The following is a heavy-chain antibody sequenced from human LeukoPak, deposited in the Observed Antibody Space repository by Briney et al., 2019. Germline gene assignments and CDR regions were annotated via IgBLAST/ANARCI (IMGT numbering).Heavy chain of an antibody. V-gene: IGHV4-4*09. CDR1: GASISSYF. CDR3: ARHRRAVPAYYFDY. D-gene: IGHD6-19*01. J-gene: IGHJ4*02. CDR2: INPSGST. Sequence: SETLSLTCTVSGASISSYFWTWIRQPPGKGLEWLAYINPSGSTNYNPSLKSRVTISLDTSKSQFSLNLTSVAAADTAMYYCARHRRAVPAYYFDYWGPGAPVTVSS.